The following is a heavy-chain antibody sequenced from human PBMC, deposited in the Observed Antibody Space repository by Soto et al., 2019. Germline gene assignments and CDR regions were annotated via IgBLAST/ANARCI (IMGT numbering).Heavy chain of an antibody. CDR2: TDTDGSRK. V-gene: IGHV3-7*01. Sequence: QPGGSLRLSCAASGFSFSTYWMYWVRQAPGKGLEWVANTDTDGSRKNYVDSVKGRFTISRDNANNSLYLQMDSLRVEDTAVYYCARDGGEVIPAAIGGGYGMDVWGQGTTVTVSS. D-gene: IGHD2-2*01. J-gene: IGHJ6*02. CDR1: GFSFSTYW. CDR3: ARDGGEVIPAAIGGGYGMDV.